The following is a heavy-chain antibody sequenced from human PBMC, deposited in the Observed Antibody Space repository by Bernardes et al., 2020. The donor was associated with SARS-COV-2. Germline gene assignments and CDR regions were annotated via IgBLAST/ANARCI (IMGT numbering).Heavy chain of an antibody. V-gene: IGHV3-21*01. D-gene: IGHD3-9*01. J-gene: IGHJ6*02. Sequence: GGCLTLSCAASGFTFSSYSMNWVRQAPGTGLEWVSSISSSSSYIYYADSVKGRFTISRDNAKNSLYLQMNSLRAEDTAVYYCARIIDILTGYYPVKLYYYYYGMDVWSQGTTVTVSS. CDR3: ARIIDILTGYYPVKLYYYYYGMDV. CDR1: GFTFSSYS. CDR2: ISSSSSYI.